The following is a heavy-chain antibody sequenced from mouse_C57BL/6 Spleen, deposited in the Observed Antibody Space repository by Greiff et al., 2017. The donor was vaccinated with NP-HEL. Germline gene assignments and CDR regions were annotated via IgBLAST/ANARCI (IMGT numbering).Heavy chain of an antibody. CDR1: GFTFSSYA. CDR2: ISSGGDYI. Sequence: EVKLVESGEGLVKPGGSLKLSCAASGFTFSSYAMSWVRQTPEKRLEWVAYISSGGDYIYYADTVKGRFTISRDNARNTLYLQMSSLKSEDTAMYYCTREATMVTYYFDYWGQCTTLTVSS. V-gene: IGHV5-9-1*02. J-gene: IGHJ2*01. CDR3: TREATMVTYYFDY. D-gene: IGHD2-2*01.